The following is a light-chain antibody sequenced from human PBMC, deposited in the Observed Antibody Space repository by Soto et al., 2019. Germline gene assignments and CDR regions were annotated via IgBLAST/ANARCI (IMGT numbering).Light chain of an antibody. V-gene: IGKV3-20*01. CDR3: QQYGSWT. Sequence: EIVLTQSPGTLSVSPGERATLSCRASQTISSNNLAWYQQKPGQAPSLLIYGTSSRATGIPDRFSDSGSGTDFTLTISRLEPEDSAIYYCQQYGSWTFGQGTKVEL. CDR2: GTS. CDR1: QTISSNN. J-gene: IGKJ1*01.